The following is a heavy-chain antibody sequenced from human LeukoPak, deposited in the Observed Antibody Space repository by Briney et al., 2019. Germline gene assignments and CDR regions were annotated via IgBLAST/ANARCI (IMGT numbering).Heavy chain of an antibody. D-gene: IGHD3-16*01. V-gene: IGHV3-74*01. J-gene: IGHJ3*02. CDR3: AREVITYWRAFDI. CDR2: INSDGSST. CDR1: GFTFSSYW. Sequence: PGGSLRLSCAASGFTFSSYWMHWVRQAPGKGLVWVSRINSDGSSTSYADSVKGRFTISRDNAKNSLYLQMNSLRAEDTAVYYCAREVITYWRAFDIWGQGTMVTVSS.